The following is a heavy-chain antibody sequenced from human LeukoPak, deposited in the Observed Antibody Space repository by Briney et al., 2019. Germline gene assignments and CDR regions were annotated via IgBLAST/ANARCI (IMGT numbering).Heavy chain of an antibody. Sequence: GGSLRLSCAASGFTVSNNYMSWVRQAPGKGLEWVSSISSSSSYIYYADSVKGRFTISRDNAKNSLYLQMNSLRAEDTAVYYCARDSRGETFLRYPLDYWGQGTLVTVSS. CDR2: ISSSSSYI. J-gene: IGHJ4*02. V-gene: IGHV3-21*01. D-gene: IGHD3-9*01. CDR1: GFTVSNNY. CDR3: ARDSRGETFLRYPLDY.